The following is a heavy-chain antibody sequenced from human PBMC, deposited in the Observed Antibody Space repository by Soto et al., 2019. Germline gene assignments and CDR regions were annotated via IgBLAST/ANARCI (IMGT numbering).Heavy chain of an antibody. V-gene: IGHV3-30-3*01. CDR2: ISYDGSNK. D-gene: IGHD4-17*01. CDR3: ARGLDYGDPWFDP. J-gene: IGHJ5*02. CDR1: GFTFSSYA. Sequence: QPGGSLRLSCAASGFTFSSYAMHWVRQAPGKGLEWVAVISYDGSNKYYADSVKGRFTISRDNSKNTLYLQMNSLRAEDTAVYYCARGLDYGDPWFDPWGQGTLVTVSS.